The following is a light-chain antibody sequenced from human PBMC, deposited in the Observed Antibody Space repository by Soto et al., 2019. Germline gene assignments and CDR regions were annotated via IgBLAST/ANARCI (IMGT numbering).Light chain of an antibody. CDR3: AAWDDSLSGYV. Sequence: QSALTQPPSASGTPGQRVTISCSGSSSNIGSNYAYWYQQLPGTAPQLLIYKNNQRPSGVPDRFTGSKSGTSASLAISGLRSEDEADYYCAAWDDSLSGYVFGTGTKVTVL. CDR1: SSNIGSNY. J-gene: IGLJ1*01. V-gene: IGLV1-47*01. CDR2: KNN.